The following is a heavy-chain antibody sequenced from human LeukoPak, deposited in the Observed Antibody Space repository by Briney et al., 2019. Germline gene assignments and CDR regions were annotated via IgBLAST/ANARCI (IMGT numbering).Heavy chain of an antibody. Sequence: SETLSLTCTVSGGSIRSGDHYWSWIRQPPGKGLEWIGYIYYSGRTSFNPSLESRLTISVDTSKNQFSLKLRSVTAADTAVYYCATEGQCGFTTCPGLQFWGQGILVSVSS. J-gene: IGHJ4*02. CDR2: IYYSGRT. D-gene: IGHD2-2*01. CDR1: GGSIRSGDHY. V-gene: IGHV4-30-4*01. CDR3: ATEGQCGFTTCPGLQF.